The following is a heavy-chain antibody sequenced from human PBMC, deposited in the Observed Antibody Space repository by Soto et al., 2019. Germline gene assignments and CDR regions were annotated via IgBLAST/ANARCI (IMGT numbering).Heavy chain of an antibody. Sequence: SETLSLTCTVSGGSISRDDYYWSWIRQPPGKGLEWIGYIYHSGTTYYNPSLKSRITMSVDTSKNQFSLSLTSVTAADTAVYFCVRDIPSSGGYDNWLDPWGQGTLVTVSS. V-gene: IGHV4-30-4*01. D-gene: IGHD5-12*01. CDR1: GGSISRDDYY. J-gene: IGHJ5*02. CDR3: VRDIPSSGGYDNWLDP. CDR2: IYHSGTT.